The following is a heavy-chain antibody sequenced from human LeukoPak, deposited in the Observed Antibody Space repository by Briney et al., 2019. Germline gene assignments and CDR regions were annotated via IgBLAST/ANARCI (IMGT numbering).Heavy chain of an antibody. CDR1: GYTFNSYG. CDR2: ISVYNGDT. D-gene: IGHD3-16*01. J-gene: IGHJ4*02. Sequence: ASVKVSCKASGYTFNSYGINWVRQAPGQGLEWMGWISVYNGDTNYAQKLQGRVTMTTDTSTNTAYMELRSLRSDDTAVYYCAREGLGELTLDYWGQGTLVTVSS. V-gene: IGHV1-18*01. CDR3: AREGLGELTLDY.